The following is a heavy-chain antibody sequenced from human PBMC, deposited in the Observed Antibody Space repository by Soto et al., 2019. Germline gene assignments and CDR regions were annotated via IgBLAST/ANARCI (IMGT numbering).Heavy chain of an antibody. D-gene: IGHD3-16*01. CDR3: AHIPNYQYDWFDP. Sequence: QITLKESGPTLAKPTQTLTLTCTFSGFSLTTRGVGVGWIRQPPGKALECLALIYWDDDKRYSPSLQSRLSITKDTSKNQVVLTMTNVDPVDTATYYCAHIPNYQYDWFDPWGQGTLVSVSS. V-gene: IGHV2-5*02. CDR1: GFSLTTRGVG. CDR2: IYWDDDK. J-gene: IGHJ5*02.